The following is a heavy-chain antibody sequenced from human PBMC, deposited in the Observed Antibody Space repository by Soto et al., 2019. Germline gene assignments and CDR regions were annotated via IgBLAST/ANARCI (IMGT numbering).Heavy chain of an antibody. V-gene: IGHV4-34*01. CDR2: INHSGST. Sequence: SETLSLTCAVYGGSFSGYYWSWIRQPPGKGLEWIGEINHSGSTNYNPSLKSRVTISVDTSKNQFSLKLSSVTAADTAVYYCARDRNDDSSGYYYSFDYWGQGTLVTVSS. D-gene: IGHD3-22*01. CDR1: GGSFSGYY. CDR3: ARDRNDDSSGYYYSFDY. J-gene: IGHJ4*02.